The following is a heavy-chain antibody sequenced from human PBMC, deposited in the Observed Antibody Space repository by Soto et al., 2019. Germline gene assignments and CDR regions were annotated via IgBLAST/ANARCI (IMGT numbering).Heavy chain of an antibody. CDR2: ISLYSDGT. V-gene: IGHV1-18*01. CDR1: GYTFSNYG. D-gene: IGHD2-2*01. J-gene: IGHJ5*02. CDR3: ARGVPGAEAVFGP. Sequence: QVQLVQSGGEVKRPGASVKVSCKTSGYTFSNYGITWVRQAPGQPLEWLGWISLYSDGTNYAQKCQGRVSMTTDTSTTTAYMELRIRRSDDTAVYYCARGVPGAEAVFGPWGQGTLVTVSS.